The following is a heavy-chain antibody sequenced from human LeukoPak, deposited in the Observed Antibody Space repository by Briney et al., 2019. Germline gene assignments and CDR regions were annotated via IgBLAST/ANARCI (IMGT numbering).Heavy chain of an antibody. J-gene: IGHJ6*04. CDR3: ARDLKGDTAMAPARYYYYGMDV. Sequence: SGTLSLTCAVSGGSISSSNWWSWVRQPRGKGLEWIGEIYHSGSTNYNPSLKSRVTISVDKSKNQFSLKLSSVTAADTAVYYCARDLKGDTAMAPARYYYYGMDVWGKGTTVTVSS. D-gene: IGHD5-18*01. CDR1: GGSISSSNW. V-gene: IGHV4-4*02. CDR2: IYHSGST.